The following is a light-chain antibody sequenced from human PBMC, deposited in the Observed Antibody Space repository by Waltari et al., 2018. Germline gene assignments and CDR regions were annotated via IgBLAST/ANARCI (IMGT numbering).Light chain of an antibody. CDR1: SSAIGRYDL. J-gene: IGLJ3*02. CDR3: CSYAGNYIWV. Sequence: QSALTQPAAVSGSPGQSVTISCTGASSAIGRYDLFSWYQQHPSNAPKLVISDVTKRPSGVSDRFSGSKSGDTASLTISGLQFEDEADYYCCSYAGNYIWVFGGGTRLTVL. CDR2: DVT. V-gene: IGLV2-23*02.